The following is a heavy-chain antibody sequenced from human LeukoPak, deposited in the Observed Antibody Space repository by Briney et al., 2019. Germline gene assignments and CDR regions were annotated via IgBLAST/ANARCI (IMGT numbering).Heavy chain of an antibody. CDR1: GFTFSTYG. V-gene: IGHV3-23*01. Sequence: GGTLRLSCVASGFTFSTYGMSWVRQAPGKGLEWVSSISASGGATYYADYVKGRFSISRDNSKHTLYLQMNSLRAEDTAVYYCAKAYYYDNSGYYSMWGQGTMVTVSS. CDR3: AKAYYYDNSGYYSM. D-gene: IGHD3-22*01. CDR2: ISASGGAT. J-gene: IGHJ3*02.